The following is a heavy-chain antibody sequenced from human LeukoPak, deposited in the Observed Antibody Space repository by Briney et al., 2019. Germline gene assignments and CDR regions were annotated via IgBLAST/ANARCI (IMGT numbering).Heavy chain of an antibody. V-gene: IGHV4-4*07. Sequence: SETLSLTCTVAGASISSYNWSWIRQPAGKGLEWIGRIYTSGSTNYNPSLTSRVTMSVDTSKNQFSLKLRSVTAPDTAVYYCARDVSHDYYDSSGYYYVSCYDYMDVWGKGTTVTVSS. J-gene: IGHJ6*03. CDR2: IYTSGST. CDR3: ARDVSHDYYDSSGYYYVSCYDYMDV. D-gene: IGHD3-22*01. CDR1: GASISSYN.